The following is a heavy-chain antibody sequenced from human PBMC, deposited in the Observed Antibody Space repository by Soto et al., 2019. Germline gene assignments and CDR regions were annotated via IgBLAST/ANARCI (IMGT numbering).Heavy chain of an antibody. CDR3: AKDIGSTSYYYYGMDV. Sequence: GGSLRLSCAASGFTFDDYAMHWVRQAPGKGLEWVSGISWNSGSIGYADSVKGRFTISRDNAKNSPYLQMNSLRAEDTALYYCAKDIGSTSYYYYGMDVWGQGTTVTVSS. CDR2: ISWNSGSI. D-gene: IGHD2-2*01. J-gene: IGHJ6*02. V-gene: IGHV3-9*01. CDR1: GFTFDDYA.